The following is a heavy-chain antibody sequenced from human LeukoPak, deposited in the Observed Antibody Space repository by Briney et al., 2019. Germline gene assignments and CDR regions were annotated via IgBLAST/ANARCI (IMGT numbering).Heavy chain of an antibody. J-gene: IGHJ4*02. CDR3: ARVDPDYYDSSGFDY. V-gene: IGHV1-18*01. CDR1: GYTFINYG. Sequence: ASVKVSCKASGYTFINYGVTWVRQAPGQRLEWMGWISASNGNTNYAQKFQGRVTITADESTSTAYMELSSLRSEDTAVYYCARVDPDYYDSSGFDYWGQGTLVTVSS. D-gene: IGHD3-22*01. CDR2: ISASNGNT.